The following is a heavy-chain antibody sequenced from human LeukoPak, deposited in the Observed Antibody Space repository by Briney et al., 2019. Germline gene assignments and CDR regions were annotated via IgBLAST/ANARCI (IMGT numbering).Heavy chain of an antibody. CDR1: GGSIISYY. Sequence: SETLSLTCSVSGGSIISYYGSWIRQPPGKGLEWIGSIYHSGSTYYNPSLKSRVTISVDTSKSKFSLKLSSVNDEATDVYSCARVNVGGNWFDPRGQGNLVPVSS. CDR3: ARVNVGGNWFDP. J-gene: IGHJ5*02. V-gene: IGHV4-38-2*02. CDR2: IYHSGST. D-gene: IGHD1-26*01.